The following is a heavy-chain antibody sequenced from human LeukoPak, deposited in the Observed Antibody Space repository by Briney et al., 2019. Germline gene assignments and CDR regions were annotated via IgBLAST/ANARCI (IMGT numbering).Heavy chain of an antibody. V-gene: IGHV3-30-3*01. CDR2: KSYDGSNK. D-gene: IGHD3-3*02. J-gene: IGHJ4*02. Sequence: GRSLRLSCAASGFTFSSYAMRWVRQAPGKGLEWVAVKSYDGSNKYYADSVKGQFTISRDNSKNTLYLQMNSLRAEDTAVYYCARLSKGFDYWGQGTLVTVSS. CDR1: GFTFSSYA. CDR3: ARLSKGFDY.